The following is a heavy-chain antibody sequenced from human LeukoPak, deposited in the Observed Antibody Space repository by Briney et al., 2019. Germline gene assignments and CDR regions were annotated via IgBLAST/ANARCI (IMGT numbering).Heavy chain of an antibody. Sequence: GGSLRLSCAASGFTFNNYGMPWVRQAPGKGLEWVALISYDGSNKYYADSVKGRFTISRDNSKNTLYLQMNSLKPEDTAVYYCAKEAYSSGWYGAFDIWGQGTMVTVSS. J-gene: IGHJ3*02. D-gene: IGHD6-19*01. CDR2: ISYDGSNK. CDR1: GFTFNNYG. V-gene: IGHV3-30*18. CDR3: AKEAYSSGWYGAFDI.